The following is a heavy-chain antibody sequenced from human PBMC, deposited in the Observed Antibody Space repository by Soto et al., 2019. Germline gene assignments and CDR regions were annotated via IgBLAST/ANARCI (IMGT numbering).Heavy chain of an antibody. D-gene: IGHD3-16*01. CDR2: IKSKTDGGTT. CDR1: GFIFSNAW. V-gene: IGHV3-15*07. J-gene: IGHJ4*02. CDR3: TKDSHWGIISPTHDH. Sequence: GGSLRLSCAASGFIFSNAWLNWVRQTPGKGLEWVGRIKSKTDGGTTAYAAPVKGRFTISRDDSKNTLYLQMNSLTTEDTAVYYCTKDSHWGIISPTHDHWGQGTQVTVSS.